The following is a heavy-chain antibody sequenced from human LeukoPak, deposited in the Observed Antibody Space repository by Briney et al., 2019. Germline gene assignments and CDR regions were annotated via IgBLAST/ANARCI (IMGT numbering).Heavy chain of an antibody. Sequence: SVKVSCKASGGTFSSYAISWVRQAPGQGLEWMGGIIPIFGTANYAQKLQGRVTMTTDTSTCTAYMELRSLRSDDTAVYYCARDMGITGTTGYWGQGTLVTVSS. CDR1: GGTFSSYA. V-gene: IGHV1-69*05. D-gene: IGHD1-7*01. CDR3: ARDMGITGTTGY. CDR2: IIPIFGTA. J-gene: IGHJ4*02.